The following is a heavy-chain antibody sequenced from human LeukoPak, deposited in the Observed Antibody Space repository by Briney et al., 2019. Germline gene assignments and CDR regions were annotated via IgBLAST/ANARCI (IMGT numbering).Heavy chain of an antibody. CDR1: GGSVSSTNW. V-gene: IGHV4-4*02. J-gene: IGHJ4*02. Sequence: SETQSLTCGVSGGSVSSTNWWTWIRQPPGKGLEWIGEVHLGGRTNFNPSLKSRLTMSVDLSENHVSLKLTSVTAADTAVYYCAREGGFYRPLDYSGQGTLVTVSS. CDR2: VHLGGRT. CDR3: AREGGFYRPLDY. D-gene: IGHD6-25*01.